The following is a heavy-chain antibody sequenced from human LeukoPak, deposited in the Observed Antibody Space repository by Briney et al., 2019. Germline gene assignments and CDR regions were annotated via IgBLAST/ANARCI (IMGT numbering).Heavy chain of an antibody. J-gene: IGHJ1*01. D-gene: IGHD4-17*01. V-gene: IGHV3-23*01. Sequence: GGSLRLSCAASGFTFSSYAMSWVRQAPGKGLEWVSTISATGGSIYYADSVRGRLTISRDNSKNTVYLQMNSLRAADTAVYYCARGDNDYGDYEYFQHWGQGTLVTVSS. CDR3: ARGDNDYGDYEYFQH. CDR1: GFTFSSYA. CDR2: ISATGGSI.